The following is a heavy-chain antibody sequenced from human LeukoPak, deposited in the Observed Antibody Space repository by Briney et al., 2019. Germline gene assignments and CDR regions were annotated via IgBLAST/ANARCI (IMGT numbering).Heavy chain of an antibody. D-gene: IGHD2-2*02. Sequence: GGSLRLSCAASGFTFSSYEMNWVRQAPGKGLEWVSYISSSCSTIYYADSVNGRFTISRDNAKNSLYLQMNSLRAEDTAVYYCARDLGEYCSSTSCYRSDYWGQGTLVTV. V-gene: IGHV3-48*03. CDR2: ISSSCSTI. CDR3: ARDLGEYCSSTSCYRSDY. J-gene: IGHJ4*02. CDR1: GFTFSSYE.